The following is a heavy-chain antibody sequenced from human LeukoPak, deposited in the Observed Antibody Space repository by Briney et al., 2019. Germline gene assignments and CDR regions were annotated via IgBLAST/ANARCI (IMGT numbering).Heavy chain of an antibody. CDR1: GFTFSSYW. CDR2: IKQDGSET. Sequence: QSGGSLRLSCAASGFTFSSYWMTWVRQAPGKGLEWVANIKQDGSETYSVDSVKGRFTVSRDNAKNSLYLQMNSLRAEDTAVYFCAKVRGGGTFDFDYWGQGTPVTVSS. D-gene: IGHD2-15*01. J-gene: IGHJ4*02. V-gene: IGHV3-7*01. CDR3: AKVRGGGTFDFDY.